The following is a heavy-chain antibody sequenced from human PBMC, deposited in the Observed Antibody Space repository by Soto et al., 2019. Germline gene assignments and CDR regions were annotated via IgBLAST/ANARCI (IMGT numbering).Heavy chain of an antibody. CDR3: ARGPYSTYWHYYYYGMDV. D-gene: IGHD4-4*01. J-gene: IGHJ6*02. CDR2: IWYDGSNK. Sequence: QVQLVESGGGVVQPGRSLRLSCAASGFTFSSYGMHWVRQAPGKGLEWVAVIWYDGSNKYYADSVKGRFTISRDNSKNTLYLKMNSLRAEDTAVYYCARGPYSTYWHYYYYGMDVWGQGTTVTVSS. V-gene: IGHV3-33*01. CDR1: GFTFSSYG.